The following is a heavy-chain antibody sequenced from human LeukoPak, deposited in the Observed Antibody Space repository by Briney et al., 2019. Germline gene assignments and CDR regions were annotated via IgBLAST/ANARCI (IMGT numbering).Heavy chain of an antibody. J-gene: IGHJ6*02. CDR1: GFTLQNYA. CDR3: VRNYYGMDV. Sequence: GGSLRLSCSASGFTLQNYAMYWVRQAPGKELEQVSLTHGNGGNTDYADSVKGRFTISRDYSKNTLYLQLTSLSVEDTAVYYCVRNYYGMDVWAQGTTVTVS. CDR2: THGNGGNT. V-gene: IGHV3-64D*06. D-gene: IGHD3-10*01.